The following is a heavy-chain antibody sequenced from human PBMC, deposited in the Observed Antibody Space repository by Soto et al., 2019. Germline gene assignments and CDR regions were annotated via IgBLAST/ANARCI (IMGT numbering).Heavy chain of an antibody. V-gene: IGHV1-8*01. Sequence: GASVKVSCKASGYTFTSYDINWVRQSTGQGLEWMGWMNPNSGNTGYAQKFQGRVTMTRNTSISTAYMELSSLRSEDTAVYYCARVVTSYYDILTGKETQNYFDYWGQGTLVTVSS. J-gene: IGHJ4*02. D-gene: IGHD3-9*01. CDR1: GYTFTSYD. CDR3: ARVVTSYYDILTGKETQNYFDY. CDR2: MNPNSGNT.